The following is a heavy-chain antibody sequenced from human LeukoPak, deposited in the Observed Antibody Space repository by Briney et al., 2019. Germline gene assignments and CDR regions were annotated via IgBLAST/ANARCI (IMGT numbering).Heavy chain of an antibody. D-gene: IGHD2-15*01. CDR1: GFTFSSYA. CDR2: ISSSSSYI. Sequence: GGSLRLSCAASGFTFSSYAMSWVRQAPGKGLEWVSSISSSSSYIYYADSVKGRFTISRDNAKNSLYLQMNSLRAEDTAVYYCASELVVAHDYWGQGTLVTVSS. J-gene: IGHJ4*02. CDR3: ASELVVAHDY. V-gene: IGHV3-21*01.